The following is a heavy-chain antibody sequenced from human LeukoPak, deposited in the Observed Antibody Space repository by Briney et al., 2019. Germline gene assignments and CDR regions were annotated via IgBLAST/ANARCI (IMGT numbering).Heavy chain of an antibody. CDR3: ARESTEERPGY. CDR1: GFTFSSYA. Sequence: GGSLRLSCAASGFTFSSYAMHWVRQAPGKGLEWVAVISYDGSNKYYADSVKGRFTISRDNSENTLYMQMNSLRAEDTGVYYCARESTEERPGYWGQGTLVTVSS. D-gene: IGHD4-17*01. J-gene: IGHJ1*01. CDR2: ISYDGSNK. V-gene: IGHV3-30-3*01.